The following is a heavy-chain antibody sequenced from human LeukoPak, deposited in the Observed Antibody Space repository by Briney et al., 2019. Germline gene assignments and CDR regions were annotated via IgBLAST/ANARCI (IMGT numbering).Heavy chain of an antibody. CDR3: AKHSDCSGSTCYKFDY. V-gene: IGHV3-23*01. D-gene: IGHD2-15*01. J-gene: IGHJ4*02. CDR1: GFTFSSYA. Sequence: GGSLRLSCAASGFTFSSYAMSWVRQAPGKGLEWVSFISGSGGSTNYADSVKGRFTISRDNSRNTVYLQMNTLRAEDTALYYCAKHSDCSGSTCYKFDYWGQGSLVTASS. CDR2: ISGSGGST.